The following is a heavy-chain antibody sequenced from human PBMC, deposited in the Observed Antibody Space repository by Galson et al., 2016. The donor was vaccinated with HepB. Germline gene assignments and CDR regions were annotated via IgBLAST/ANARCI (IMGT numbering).Heavy chain of an antibody. Sequence: SLRLSCAASGFTFSNYGMNWVRQAPGKGLEWVSYISSTSTYTNYADSVKGRFTISRDNSMHTLYLQMNSLRVEDTAVYYCAKVRMKYYSNNRYDMDVWGHGTAVSVSS. D-gene: IGHD2/OR15-2a*01. CDR2: ISSTSTYT. CDR3: AKVRMKYYSNNRYDMDV. J-gene: IGHJ6*02. V-gene: IGHV3-21*05. CDR1: GFTFSNYG.